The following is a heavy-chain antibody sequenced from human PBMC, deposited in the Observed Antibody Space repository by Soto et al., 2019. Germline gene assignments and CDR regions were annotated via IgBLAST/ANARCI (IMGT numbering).Heavy chain of an antibody. D-gene: IGHD3-22*01. V-gene: IGHV4-30-4*01. Sequence: PSETLSLTCTVSGGSISSGDYYWSWIRQPPGKGLEWIGYIYYSGSTYYNPSLKSRVTISVDTSKNQFSLKLSSVTAADTAVYYCARCDYYDSSGYAARAHFDYWGQGTLGTVSP. CDR2: IYYSGST. CDR1: GGSISSGDYY. J-gene: IGHJ4*02. CDR3: ARCDYYDSSGYAARAHFDY.